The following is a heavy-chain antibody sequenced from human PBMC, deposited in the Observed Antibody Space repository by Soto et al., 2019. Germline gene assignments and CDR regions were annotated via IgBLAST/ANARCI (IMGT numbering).Heavy chain of an antibody. CDR2: MNPNGGNT. D-gene: IGHD2-15*01. Sequence: QVQLVQSGAEVKKPGASVKVSCKASGYTFTSYDINWVRQATGQGLEWMGWMNPNGGNTGYAQKLQGRVTMNRNTSISTAYMERSSLRSEDTAVYYCARGYCSGGSCYGYYFDYWGQGTLVTVSS. CDR1: GYTFTSYD. J-gene: IGHJ4*02. CDR3: ARGYCSGGSCYGYYFDY. V-gene: IGHV1-8*01.